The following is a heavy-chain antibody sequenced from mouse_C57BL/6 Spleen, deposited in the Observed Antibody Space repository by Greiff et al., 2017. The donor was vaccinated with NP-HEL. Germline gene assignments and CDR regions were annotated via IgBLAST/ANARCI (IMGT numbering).Heavy chain of an antibody. CDR3: TTSIYDGYYRYFDV. CDR1: GFNIKDDY. Sequence: VQLQQSGAELVRPGASVKLSCTASGFNIKDDYMHWVKQRPEQGLEWIGWIDPENGDTEYASKFQGKATITADTSSNTAYLQLSSLTSEDTAVYYCTTSIYDGYYRYFDVWGTGTTVTVSS. V-gene: IGHV14-4*01. J-gene: IGHJ1*03. CDR2: IDPENGDT. D-gene: IGHD2-3*01.